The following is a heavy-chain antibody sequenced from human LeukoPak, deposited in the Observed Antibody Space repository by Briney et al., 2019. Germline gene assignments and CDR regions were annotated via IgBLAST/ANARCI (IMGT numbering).Heavy chain of an antibody. CDR3: ARDYSSSWPAAFDI. J-gene: IGHJ3*02. Sequence: SETLSLTCTVSGGSISSYYWSWIRQPPGKGLEWIGYIYYSGSTNYNPSLKSRVTISVDTFKNQFSLKLSSVTAADTAVYYCARDYSSSWPAAFDIWGQGTMVTVSS. CDR1: GGSISSYY. CDR2: IYYSGST. D-gene: IGHD6-13*01. V-gene: IGHV4-59*12.